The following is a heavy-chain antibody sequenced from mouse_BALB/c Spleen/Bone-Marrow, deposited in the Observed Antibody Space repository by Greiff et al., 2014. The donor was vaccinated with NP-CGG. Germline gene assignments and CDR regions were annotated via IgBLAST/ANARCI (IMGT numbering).Heavy chain of an antibody. CDR2: IYPGDGDT. CDR1: GYAFSSSW. V-gene: IGHV1-82*01. Sequence: QVQLQQSGPELVKPGASVKISCTGSGYAFSSSWMNWVKQRPGQGLEWIGRIYPGDGDTNSNGRFKGKATLTADRSSNTAYMQLSSLTSVVSAVYFCARSAYYGSSYGAMDYWGQGTSVTVSS. CDR3: ARSAYYGSSYGAMDY. D-gene: IGHD1-1*01. J-gene: IGHJ4*01.